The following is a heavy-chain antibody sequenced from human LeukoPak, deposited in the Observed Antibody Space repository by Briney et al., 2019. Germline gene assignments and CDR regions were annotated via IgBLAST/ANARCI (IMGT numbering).Heavy chain of an antibody. J-gene: IGHJ4*02. CDR2: ISSSGSTI. CDR1: GFTFRDHY. CDR3: ARDYFRPYYFDY. D-gene: IGHD2/OR15-2a*01. Sequence: GGSLRLSCAASGFTFRDHYMSWIRQAPGKGLKWVSYISSSGSTIYYADSLKGRFTISRDNAKNSLYLQMNSLRAEDTAVYYCARDYFRPYYFDYWGQGTLVTVSS. V-gene: IGHV3-11*01.